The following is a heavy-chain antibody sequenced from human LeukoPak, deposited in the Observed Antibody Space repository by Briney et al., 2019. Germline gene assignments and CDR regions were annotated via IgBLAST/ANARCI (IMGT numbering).Heavy chain of an antibody. D-gene: IGHD6-6*01. CDR1: GGSISSYY. Sequence: SETLSLTCTVSGGSISSYYWSWIRQPPGKGLEWIGYIHYSESTNYNPSLKSRVTMSVDTSKNQFSLKLSSVTAADTAVYYCARDLYSGSMYYYYYMDVWGKGTTVTVSS. J-gene: IGHJ6*03. CDR2: IHYSEST. CDR3: ARDLYSGSMYYYYYMDV. V-gene: IGHV4-59*12.